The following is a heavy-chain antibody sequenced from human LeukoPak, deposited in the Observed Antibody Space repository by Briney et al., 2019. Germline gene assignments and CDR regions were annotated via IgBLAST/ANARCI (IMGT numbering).Heavy chain of an antibody. J-gene: IGHJ6*02. CDR3: ARVLYYYDSSGYSSVYYGMDV. Sequence: ASVKVSCKASGYTFTSYGISWVRQAPGQGLEWMGWISAYNGNTNYAQKLQGRVTMTTDTSTSTAYMELRSLRSDDTAVYYCARVLYYYDSSGYSSVYYGMDVWGQGTTVTVSS. V-gene: IGHV1-18*01. D-gene: IGHD3-22*01. CDR1: GYTFTSYG. CDR2: ISAYNGNT.